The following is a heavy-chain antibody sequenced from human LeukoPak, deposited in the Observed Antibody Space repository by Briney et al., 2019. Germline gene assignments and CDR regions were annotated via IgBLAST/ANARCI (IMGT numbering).Heavy chain of an antibody. D-gene: IGHD3-10*01. CDR2: ISYDGSNK. CDR3: ARGVWFGESPNWFDP. Sequence: PGRSLRLSCAASGFTFSSYAMHWVRQAPGKGLEWVAVISYDGSNKYYADSVKGRFTISRDNSKNTLYLQMNSLRAEDTAVYYCARGVWFGESPNWFDPWGQGTLVTVSS. V-gene: IGHV3-30-3*01. J-gene: IGHJ5*02. CDR1: GFTFSSYA.